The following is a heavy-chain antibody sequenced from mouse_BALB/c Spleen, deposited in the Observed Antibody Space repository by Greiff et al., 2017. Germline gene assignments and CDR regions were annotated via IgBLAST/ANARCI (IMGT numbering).Heavy chain of an antibody. CDR2: ISSGSSTN. Sequence: EVLLVESGGGLVQPGGSRKLSCAASGFTFSSFGMHWVRQAPEKGLEWVAYISSGSSTNYYAETVKGRFTISRDNPKNTLFLQMTSLRSEDTAMYYCATLTTAYWGQGTLVTVSA. D-gene: IGHD1-1*01. J-gene: IGHJ3*01. V-gene: IGHV5-17*02. CDR1: GFTFSSFG. CDR3: ATLTTAY.